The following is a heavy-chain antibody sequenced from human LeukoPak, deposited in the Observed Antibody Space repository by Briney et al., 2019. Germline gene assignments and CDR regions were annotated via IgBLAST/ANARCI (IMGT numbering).Heavy chain of an antibody. V-gene: IGHV3-43*02. J-gene: IGHJ4*02. CDR1: GFTFDDYA. CDR3: AKGADPLTWRMTTVAGTRFDF. D-gene: IGHD6-19*01. Sequence: QPGGSLRLSCAASGFTFDDYAMHWVRQAPGKGLEWVSLISGDGGSRYYAGSVKGRFTVSRDNGKNSLYLQMNRLRTEDTAFYYCAKGADPLTWRMTTVAGTRFDFWGQGTLVTVSS. CDR2: ISGDGGSR.